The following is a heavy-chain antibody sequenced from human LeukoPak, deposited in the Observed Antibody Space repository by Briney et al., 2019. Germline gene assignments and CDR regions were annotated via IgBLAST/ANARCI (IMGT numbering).Heavy chain of an antibody. CDR3: ASLSFYVFGSVYYQNDS. J-gene: IGHJ4*02. Sequence: PSETLSLTCAVYGGSFSGYYWSWIRQPPGKGLEWIGEINHSGSTNYNPSLKSRVTISVDTSKNQFSLKLSSVTAADTAVYYCASLSFYVFGSVYYQNDSGGQEPLVPVSS. V-gene: IGHV4-34*01. CDR1: GGSFSGYY. CDR2: INHSGST. D-gene: IGHD3-3*01.